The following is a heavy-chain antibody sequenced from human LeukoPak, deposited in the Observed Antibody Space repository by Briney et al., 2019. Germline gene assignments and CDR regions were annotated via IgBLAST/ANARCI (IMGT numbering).Heavy chain of an antibody. CDR3: ARGGPFSIAAARVYYFDY. D-gene: IGHD6-13*01. V-gene: IGHV1-18*01. CDR2: ISPYSDNT. CDR1: DYTFTSYG. Sequence: ASVKVSCKASDYTFTSYGSSWVRQAPGQGLEWMGWISPYSDNTNYAQNLRGRVTMTTDTSTSTAYMELRSLTSDDTAMYYCARGGPFSIAAARVYYFDYWGRGTLVTVSS. J-gene: IGHJ4*02.